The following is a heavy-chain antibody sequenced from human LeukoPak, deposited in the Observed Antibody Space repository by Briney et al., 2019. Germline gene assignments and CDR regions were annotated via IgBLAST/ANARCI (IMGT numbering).Heavy chain of an antibody. CDR2: LYSSGIT. D-gene: IGHD3-3*02. Sequence: GGSLRLSCAASGYTVSSTYMSWVRQAPGQGLEWVSLLYSSGITFYAESVQGRFTISRDNSKNTLYLQMNSMRPEDTTFYYCARDSSSFPNYFDFWGQGTLVTVSS. CDR1: GYTVSSTY. CDR3: ARDSSSFPNYFDF. J-gene: IGHJ4*02. V-gene: IGHV3-53*01.